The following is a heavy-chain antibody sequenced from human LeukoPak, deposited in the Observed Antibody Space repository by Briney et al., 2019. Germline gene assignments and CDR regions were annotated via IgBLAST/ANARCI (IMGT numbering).Heavy chain of an antibody. D-gene: IGHD5-12*01. J-gene: IGHJ3*02. V-gene: IGHV4-59*01. CDR3: ARARDGGYDSDAFDI. CDR1: GGSISSYY. Sequence: SETLSLTCTVSGGSISSYYWSWIRQPPGKGLEWIGYIYYSGSTNYNPSLKSRVTISVDTSKNRFSLKLSSVTAADTAVYYCARARDGGYDSDAFDIWGQGTMVTVSS. CDR2: IYYSGST.